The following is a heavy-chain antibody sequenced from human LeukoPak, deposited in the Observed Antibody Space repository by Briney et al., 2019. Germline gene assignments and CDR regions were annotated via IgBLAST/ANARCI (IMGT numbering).Heavy chain of an antibody. CDR1: GFSVSSNY. CDR3: ARATLDN. J-gene: IGHJ4*02. V-gene: IGHV3-53*01. Sequence: GGSLRLSCAAFGFSVSSNYITWVRQAPGKGLEWVSVIYSDGSTKYADSVKARFTISRDNSKNTVYLQMNSLRVEDTAVYYCARATLDNWGQGTLVTVSS. CDR2: IYSDGST.